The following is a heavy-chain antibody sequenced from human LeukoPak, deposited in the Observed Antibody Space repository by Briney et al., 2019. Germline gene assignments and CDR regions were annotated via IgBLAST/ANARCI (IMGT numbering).Heavy chain of an antibody. CDR1: GFTFSSYG. Sequence: GRSLRLSCAASGFTFSSYGMHWVRQAPGKGLEWVAVIWYDGSNKYYADSVKGRFTISRDNSKNTLYLQMNSLRAEDTAVYYCARKLWFGEFRSYVDVWGKGTTVTVSS. D-gene: IGHD3-10*01. CDR3: ARKLWFGEFRSYVDV. V-gene: IGHV3-33*01. CDR2: IWYDGSNK. J-gene: IGHJ6*03.